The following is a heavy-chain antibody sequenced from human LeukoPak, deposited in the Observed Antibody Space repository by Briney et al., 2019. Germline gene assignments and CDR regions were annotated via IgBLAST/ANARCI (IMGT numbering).Heavy chain of an antibody. CDR3: ARDAPERRNAFDI. CDR2: IYSGGST. CDR1: GFTVSSNY. Sequence: PGGSLRLSCAASGFTVSSNYMSWVRQAPGKGLEWVSVIYSGGSTYYADSVKSRFTISRDNSKNTLYLKMNSLRAEDTAVYYCARDAPERRNAFDIWGQGTMVTVSS. V-gene: IGHV3-53*01. J-gene: IGHJ3*02. D-gene: IGHD1-1*01.